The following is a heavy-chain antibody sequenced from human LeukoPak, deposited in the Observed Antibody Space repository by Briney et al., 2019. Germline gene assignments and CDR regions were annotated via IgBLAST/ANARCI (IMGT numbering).Heavy chain of an antibody. V-gene: IGHV4-34*01. CDR2: INHSGST. CDR1: GGSFSGYY. Sequence: SETLSLTCAVYGGSFSGYYWSWIRQPPGKGLEWIGEINHSGSTNYNPSLKSRVTISVDTSKNQFSLKLSSVTAAGTAVYYCARGRVTIFGVVIPRGRAFDIWGQGTMVTVSS. CDR3: ARGRVTIFGVVIPRGRAFDI. J-gene: IGHJ3*02. D-gene: IGHD3-3*01.